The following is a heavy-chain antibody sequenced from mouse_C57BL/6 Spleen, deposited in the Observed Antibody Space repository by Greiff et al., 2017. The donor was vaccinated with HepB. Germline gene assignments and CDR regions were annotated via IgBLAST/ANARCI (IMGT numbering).Heavy chain of an antibody. CDR2: INYDGSST. J-gene: IGHJ1*03. CDR3: ARDSFYYYGSSPYWYFDV. V-gene: IGHV5-16*01. CDR1: GFTFSDYY. Sequence: VQLVESEGGLVQPGSSMKLSCTASGFTFSDYYMAWVRQVPEKGLEWVANINYDGSSTYYLDSLKSRFIISRDNAKNILYLQMSSLKSEDTATYYCARDSFYYYGSSPYWYFDVWGTGTTVTVSS. D-gene: IGHD1-1*01.